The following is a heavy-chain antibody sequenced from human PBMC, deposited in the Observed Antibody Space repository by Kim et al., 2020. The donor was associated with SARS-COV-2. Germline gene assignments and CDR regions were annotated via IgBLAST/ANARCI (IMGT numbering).Heavy chain of an antibody. Sequence: GGSLRLSCAASGFNVSSNYMSWVRQAPGKGLEWVAVIYSDGSTYYSDSVKDRFTISRDNSKNTLYLQINSLRAEDTAVYYCARDGGDAFYICGQGTMGTVSS. CDR3: ARDGGDAFYI. CDR2: IYSDGST. D-gene: IGHD3-16*01. V-gene: IGHV3-53*01. CDR1: GFNVSSNY. J-gene: IGHJ3*02.